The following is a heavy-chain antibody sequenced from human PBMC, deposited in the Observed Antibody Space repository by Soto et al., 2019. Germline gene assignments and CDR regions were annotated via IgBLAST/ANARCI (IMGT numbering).Heavy chain of an antibody. J-gene: IGHJ6*02. D-gene: IGHD5-18*01. CDR1: GFTFSSYS. CDR2: ISSSSSYI. V-gene: IGHV3-21*01. Sequence: GGSLRLSCAASGFTFSSYSMNWVRQAPGKGLEWVSSISSSSSYIYYADSVKGRFTISRDNAKNSLYLQMNSLRAEDTAVYYCAREDTAMDLYYYGMDVWGQGTTVTVSS. CDR3: AREDTAMDLYYYGMDV.